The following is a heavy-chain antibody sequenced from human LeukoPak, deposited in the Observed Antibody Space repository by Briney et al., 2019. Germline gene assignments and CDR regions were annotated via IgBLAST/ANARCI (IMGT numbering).Heavy chain of an antibody. Sequence: GGSLRLSCAASGIIFSSSGMHWVRQAPGKGLERVAMIWSDGSNEYYADSVKGRFTISRDNSKNTLYLQMNSLRAEDTAVYYCARDKGLRSLDSWGQGTLVTVSS. V-gene: IGHV3-33*01. CDR1: GIIFSSSG. J-gene: IGHJ4*02. D-gene: IGHD4-17*01. CDR3: ARDKGLRSLDS. CDR2: IWSDGSNE.